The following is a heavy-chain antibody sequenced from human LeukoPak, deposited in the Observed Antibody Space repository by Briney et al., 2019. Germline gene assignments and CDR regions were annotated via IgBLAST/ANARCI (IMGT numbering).Heavy chain of an antibody. CDR1: GGSISSTNYF. CDR2: VYYSGST. CDR3: ARLVRFGELIGMSYFDY. D-gene: IGHD3-10*01. V-gene: IGHV4-39*01. J-gene: IGHJ4*02. Sequence: SETLSLTCTASGGSISSTNYFWGWIRQPPGKGLEWIGIVYYSGSTYYNPSLKSRITISIDTSKNQFSLKLSSVTAADTAVYYCARLVRFGELIGMSYFDYWGQGTLVTVSS.